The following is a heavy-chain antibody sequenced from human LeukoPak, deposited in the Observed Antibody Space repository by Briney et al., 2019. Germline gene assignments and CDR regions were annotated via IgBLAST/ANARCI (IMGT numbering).Heavy chain of an antibody. V-gene: IGHV3-33*01. J-gene: IGHJ4*02. CDR3: ARQLATGGLDC. Sequence: GGSLRLSCAASGFAFSRYGIHWVRQAPGKGLEWVAVIWYDGSKKYYADSVKGRFTISRDNSNNTVFLQMSSLRADDTAVYYCARQLATGGLDCWGQGILVTVSS. D-gene: IGHD3-16*01. CDR1: GFAFSRYG. CDR2: IWYDGSKK.